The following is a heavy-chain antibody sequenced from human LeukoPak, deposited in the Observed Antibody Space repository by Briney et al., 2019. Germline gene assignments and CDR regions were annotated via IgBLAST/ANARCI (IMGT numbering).Heavy chain of an antibody. CDR3: VKADSGYDLLFDY. J-gene: IGHJ4*02. CDR2: ISGSGGST. V-gene: IGHV3-23*01. CDR1: GFTFSSYA. Sequence: PGGSLRLSCAASGFTFSSYAMNWVRQAPGEGLEWVSGISGSGGSTYYADSVKGRFTISRDNSKNTLYLQMNSLRAEDTAVYYCVKADSGYDLLFDYWGQGTLVTVSS. D-gene: IGHD5-12*01.